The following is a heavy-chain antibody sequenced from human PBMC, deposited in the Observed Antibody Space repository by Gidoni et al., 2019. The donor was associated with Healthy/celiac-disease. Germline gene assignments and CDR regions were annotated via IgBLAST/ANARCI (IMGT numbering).Heavy chain of an antibody. Sequence: QVQLQESGPGLVKPSETLSLTCTVSGVSISSYYWSWIRQPPGKGLEWIGYIYYSGSTNYNPSLKSRVTISVDTSKNQFSLKLSSVTAADTAVYYCARDGAGFWSGYFDYWGQGTLVTVSS. CDR2: IYYSGST. J-gene: IGHJ4*02. CDR3: ARDGAGFWSGYFDY. CDR1: GVSISSYY. D-gene: IGHD3-3*01. V-gene: IGHV4-59*01.